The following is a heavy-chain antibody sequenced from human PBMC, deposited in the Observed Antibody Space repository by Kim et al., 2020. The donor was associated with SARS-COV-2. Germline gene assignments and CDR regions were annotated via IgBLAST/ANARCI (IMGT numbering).Heavy chain of an antibody. V-gene: IGHV4-34*01. D-gene: IGHD3-16*02. J-gene: IGHJ6*02. CDR3: TRRRQVSLYLYYYGMDV. CDR2: INHSGSS. Sequence: SETLSLTCTVYGGSFSGYYWSWIRQSPGKGLEWIGEINHSGSSNYNPSLKNRVTISVEKSKNQFSLNLTSVTAADRAVYYCTRRRQVSLYLYYYGMDVWGQGTTVTVSS. CDR1: GGSFSGYY.